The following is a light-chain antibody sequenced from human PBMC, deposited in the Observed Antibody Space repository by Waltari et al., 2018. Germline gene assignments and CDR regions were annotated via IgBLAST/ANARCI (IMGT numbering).Light chain of an antibody. V-gene: IGKV1-8*01. CDR2: AAS. CDR1: QGISSY. CDR3: QQYYSYPIFT. J-gene: IGKJ3*01. Sequence: AIRMTQSPSSFSASTGDRVTITCRASQGISSYLAWYQQKPGKAPKLLIYAASTLQSGVPSRFSGSGSGTDFTLTISCLQSEDFATYYCQQYYSYPIFTFGPGTKVDIK.